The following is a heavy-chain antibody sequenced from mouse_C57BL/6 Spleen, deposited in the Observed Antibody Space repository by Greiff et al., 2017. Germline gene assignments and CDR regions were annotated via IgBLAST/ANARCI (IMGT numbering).Heavy chain of an antibody. CDR1: GFTFSDYG. CDR3: ARRSLSMDY. CDR2: ISSGSSTI. D-gene: IGHD6-2*01. J-gene: IGHJ4*01. V-gene: IGHV5-17*01. Sequence: EVQGVESGGGLVKPGGSLKLSCAASGFTFSDYGMHWVRQAPEKGLEWVAYISSGSSTIYYADTVNGRFTITRANTKNTRLLQMTSLRSEDTAMYYCARRSLSMDYWGQGTSVTVSS.